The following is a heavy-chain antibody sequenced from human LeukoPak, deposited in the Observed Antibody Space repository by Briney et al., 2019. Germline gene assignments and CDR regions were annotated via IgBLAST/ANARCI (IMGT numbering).Heavy chain of an antibody. V-gene: IGHV3-33*01. CDR2: IWYDGSDK. D-gene: IGHD3-16*01. Sequence: GRSLRLSCAASGFTFSNYGMHWVRQAPGKGLEWVAVIWYDGSDKYHADSVKGRFTISRDNPKNTLYLQMNSLRVEDTAVYYCARPVVLGAYLRGAYYFDSWGQGTLVTVSS. J-gene: IGHJ4*02. CDR1: GFTFSNYG. CDR3: ARPVVLGAYLRGAYYFDS.